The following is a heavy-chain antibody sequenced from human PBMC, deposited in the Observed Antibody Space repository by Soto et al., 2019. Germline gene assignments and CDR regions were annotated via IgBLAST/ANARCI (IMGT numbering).Heavy chain of an antibody. CDR1: GGTFSSYA. Sequence: SVKVSCKASGGTFSSYAISWVRQAPGQGLEWMGGIIPIFGTANYAQKFQGRVTITADESTSTAYMELSSLRSEDTAVYYCARQGLGVAPQLVYYYYGMDVWGQGTTVTVSS. CDR2: IIPIFGTA. J-gene: IGHJ6*02. D-gene: IGHD3-16*01. CDR3: ARQGLGVAPQLVYYYYGMDV. V-gene: IGHV1-69*13.